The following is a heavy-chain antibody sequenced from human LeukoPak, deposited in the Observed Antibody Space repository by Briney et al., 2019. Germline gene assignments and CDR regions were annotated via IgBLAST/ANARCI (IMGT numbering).Heavy chain of an antibody. V-gene: IGHV1-69*10. D-gene: IGHD3-3*01. Sequence: SVKVSCKASGYTFTGYYMHWVRQAPGQGLEWMGVFIPILGTANSTQNFQDRVTITADISTNTAYLELTSLRSEDTAVYFCAGIPVFCVVLHQVPVWGKGTTVTVSS. CDR3: AGIPVFCVVLHQVPV. CDR2: FIPILGTA. J-gene: IGHJ6*04. CDR1: GYTFTGYY.